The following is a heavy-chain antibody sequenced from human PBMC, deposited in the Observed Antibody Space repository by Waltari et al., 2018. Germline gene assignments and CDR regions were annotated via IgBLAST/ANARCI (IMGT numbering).Heavy chain of an antibody. V-gene: IGHV4-61*01. J-gene: IGHJ3*02. CDR2: IYYSGST. CDR1: GGSVSSGSYY. D-gene: IGHD3-22*01. Sequence: QVQLQESGPGLVKPSETLSLTCTVSGGSVSSGSYYWSWIRQPPGKGLECIGYIYYSGSTNYNPSRKSRVTISVDTSKNQFSLKLSSVTAADTAVYYCARDPPIRHYYDSSGYYGGAFDIWGQGTMVTVSS. CDR3: ARDPPIRHYYDSSGYYGGAFDI.